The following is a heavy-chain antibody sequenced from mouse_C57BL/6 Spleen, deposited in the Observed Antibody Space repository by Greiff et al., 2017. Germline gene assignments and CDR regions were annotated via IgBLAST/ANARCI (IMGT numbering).Heavy chain of an antibody. Sequence: EVQLQESGPGLVKPSQSLSLTCSVTGYSITSGYYWNWIRQFPGNKLEWMGYISYDGSNNYNPSLKNRISITRDTSKNQFFLKLNSVTTEDTATYYCAREGNLVLRRMDYWGQGTSVTVSS. J-gene: IGHJ4*01. D-gene: IGHD1-1*01. CDR2: ISYDGSN. CDR3: AREGNLVLRRMDY. V-gene: IGHV3-6*01. CDR1: GYSITSGYY.